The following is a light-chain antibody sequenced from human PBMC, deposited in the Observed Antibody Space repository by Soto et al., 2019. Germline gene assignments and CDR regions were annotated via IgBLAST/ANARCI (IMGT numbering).Light chain of an antibody. CDR2: GAS. V-gene: IGKV3-15*01. CDR3: QQFHRWPPLT. J-gene: IGKJ4*01. CDR1: QSIDND. Sequence: EIVMTQSPATLSVSPGERATLSCRASQSIDNDLAWYQQKPGQAPRLLIYGASTRATGIPVRFSGSGSGTLFTLTINRLQSEDLAVYYCQQFHRWPPLTFGGGTKVEIQ.